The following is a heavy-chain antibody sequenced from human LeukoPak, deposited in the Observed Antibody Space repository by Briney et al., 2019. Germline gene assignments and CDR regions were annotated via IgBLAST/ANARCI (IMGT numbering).Heavy chain of an antibody. CDR2: IKQVGSEK. D-gene: IGHD3-3*01. J-gene: IGHJ4*02. CDR1: GFTFSSYW. Sequence: PGGSLRLSCAASGFTFSSYWMSWVRQAPGKGLEWVANIKQVGSEKYYVDSVKGRFAISRDNAKNSLYLQMNSLRAEDTAVYYCARLGYDFWSGSDGYFDYWGQGTLVTVSS. CDR3: ARLGYDFWSGSDGYFDY. V-gene: IGHV3-7*03.